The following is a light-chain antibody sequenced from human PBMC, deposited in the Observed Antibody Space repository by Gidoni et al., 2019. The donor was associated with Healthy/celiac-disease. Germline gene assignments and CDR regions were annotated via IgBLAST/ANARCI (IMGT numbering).Light chain of an antibody. CDR1: SSDVGGYNY. Sequence: QSALTQPASVSGSPGQSITISCTGPSSDVGGYNYVSWYQQHPGKAPKLMIYEVSNRPSGVSNRFSGSKSGNTASLTISGLQAEDEADYYCSSHTSSSPLFGGGTKVTVL. CDR2: EVS. V-gene: IGLV2-14*01. CDR3: SSHTSSSPL. J-gene: IGLJ2*01.